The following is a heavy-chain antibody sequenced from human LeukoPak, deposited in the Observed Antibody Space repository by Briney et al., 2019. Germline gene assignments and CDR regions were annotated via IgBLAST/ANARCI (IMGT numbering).Heavy chain of an antibody. Sequence: GGSLRLSCTASGFTFGDYAMSWFRQAPGKGLVWVGFIRSKAYGGTTEYAASVKGRFTISRDDSKSIACLQMNSLKTEDTAVYYCTREEGGVVDYWGQGTLVTVSS. CDR2: IRSKAYGGTT. CDR3: TREEGGVVDY. CDR1: GFTFGDYA. D-gene: IGHD1-26*01. V-gene: IGHV3-49*03. J-gene: IGHJ4*02.